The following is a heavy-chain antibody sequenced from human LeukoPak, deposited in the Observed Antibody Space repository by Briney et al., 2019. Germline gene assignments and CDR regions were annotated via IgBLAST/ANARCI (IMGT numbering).Heavy chain of an antibody. D-gene: IGHD3-10*01. V-gene: IGHV4-39*07. CDR1: GGSISSSSYY. CDR3: ARDQYGSGSYPPYYYYMDV. CDR2: IYYSGST. J-gene: IGHJ6*03. Sequence: PSETLSLTCTVSGGSISSSSYYWGWIRQPPGKGLEWIGSIYYSGSTYYNPSLKSRVTISVDTSKNQFSLKLSSVTAADTAVYYCARDQYGSGSYPPYYYYMDVWGKGTTVTISS.